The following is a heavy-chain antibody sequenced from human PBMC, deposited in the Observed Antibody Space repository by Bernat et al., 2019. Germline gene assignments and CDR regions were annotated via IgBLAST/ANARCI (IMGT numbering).Heavy chain of an antibody. D-gene: IGHD4-17*01. CDR3: ARLEGATVDAFDL. V-gene: IGHV4-39*01. J-gene: IGHJ3*01. CDR2: ISYSGNL. CDR1: GGSISSSSYY. Sequence: QLQLQESVPGLVKPSETLSLTCTVSGGSISSSSYYWGWIRQPPGKGLEWIGSISYSGNLYYNPSLKTRVTISVDTSQNQFALKLRSVTAADTAVYYCARLEGATVDAFDLWGEGTMVTVSS.